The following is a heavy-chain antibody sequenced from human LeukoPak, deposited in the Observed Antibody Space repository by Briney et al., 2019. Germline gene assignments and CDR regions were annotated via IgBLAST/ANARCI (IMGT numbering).Heavy chain of an antibody. Sequence: SETLSLTCTVSGGSMSSYYWTWIRQPPGKGLEWIGCIYVGGTTDYNPSLKSRVTMSVDTSKNQFSLKLTSLTAADTAMYYCATHDYGNSRSEYWGEGTLVTVSS. CDR3: ATHDYGNSRSEY. V-gene: IGHV4-59*01. J-gene: IGHJ4*02. CDR2: IYVGGTT. CDR1: GGSMSSYY. D-gene: IGHD3-16*01.